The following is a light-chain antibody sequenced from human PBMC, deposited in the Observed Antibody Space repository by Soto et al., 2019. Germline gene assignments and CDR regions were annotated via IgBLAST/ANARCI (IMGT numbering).Light chain of an antibody. V-gene: IGLV3-1*01. CDR2: QDI. J-gene: IGLJ2*01. CDR3: QAWDSSNVV. Sequence: SYELTQPPSVSVSPGQTASITCSGESLGDKYASWYQQKPGQSTVLVICQDIKRPSGIPERFSGSNSGNTATLTISGTQAIDEADYYCQAWDSSNVVFGGGTKVTVL. CDR1: SLGDKY.